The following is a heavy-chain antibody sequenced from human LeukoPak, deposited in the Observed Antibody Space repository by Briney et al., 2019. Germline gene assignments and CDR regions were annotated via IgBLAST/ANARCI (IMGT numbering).Heavy chain of an antibody. CDR2: IKQDGSAK. CDR1: GFTFSTYW. D-gene: IGHD2-21*02. V-gene: IGHV3-7*01. Sequence: PGGSLRLSCAASGFTFSTYWMTWVRQAPGKGLEWVANIKQDGSAKYYVDSVQGRFTISRDNAKNSLYLEMTSLRAEDTAVYYCARPAYCGADCYYYFDYWGQGTLVTVSS. CDR3: ARPAYCGADCYYYFDY. J-gene: IGHJ4*02.